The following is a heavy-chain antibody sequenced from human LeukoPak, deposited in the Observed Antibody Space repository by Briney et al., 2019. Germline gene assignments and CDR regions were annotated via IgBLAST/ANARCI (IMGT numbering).Heavy chain of an antibody. CDR3: ARGDTRLNPFDY. D-gene: IGHD1-26*01. V-gene: IGHV5-51*01. J-gene: IGHJ4*02. CDR1: GYIFSSYW. Sequence: GESLKISCKGSGYIFSSYWIGWVRQMPGKGLEWMGIIYPGDSETRYSPSFQGQVSISADKSISTAYLQWTSLKASDTAMYYCARGDTRLNPFDYWGQGTLVTVSS. CDR2: IYPGDSET.